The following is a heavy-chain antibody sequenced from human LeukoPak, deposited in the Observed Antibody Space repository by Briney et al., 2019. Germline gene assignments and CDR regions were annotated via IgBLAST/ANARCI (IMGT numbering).Heavy chain of an antibody. J-gene: IGHJ4*02. CDR1: GYTFTDYG. CDR3: ARGRRTTIPKY. D-gene: IGHD4-11*01. V-gene: IGHV1-18*04. CDR2: VSPNTGNT. Sequence: ASVRVSCKASGYTFTDYGVTWVRQAPGQGLEWMGWVSPNTGNTNYAQKFQSRVTMTTDTSTTTAYMELKSLTSDDTAVYYCARGRRTTIPKYWGQGTRVTVSS.